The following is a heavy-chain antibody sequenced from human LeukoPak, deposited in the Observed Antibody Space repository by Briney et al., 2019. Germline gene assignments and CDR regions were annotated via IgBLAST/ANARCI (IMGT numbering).Heavy chain of an antibody. CDR3: ASNHGSGSYYKGRNAFDI. J-gene: IGHJ3*02. CDR1: GFTFSDYY. CDR2: ISSSSSYT. V-gene: IGHV3-11*06. D-gene: IGHD3-10*01. Sequence: GSLRLSCAASGFTFSDYYMSWMRQAPGKGLGWVSYISSSSSYTNYADSVKGRFTISRANAQNSLYLQMNSLRAEDTAVYYCASNHGSGSYYKGRNAFDIWGQGTMVTVSS.